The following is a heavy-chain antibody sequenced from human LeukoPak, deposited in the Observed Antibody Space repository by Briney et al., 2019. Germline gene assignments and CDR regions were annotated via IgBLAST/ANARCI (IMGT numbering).Heavy chain of an antibody. D-gene: IGHD3/OR15-3a*01. CDR3: ARDSRWSGYSSFDY. Sequence: PRASVKVSCKASGYTFTSYGISWVRQAPGQGLEWMGWISAYNGNTNYAQKLQGRVTMTTDTSTSTAYMELRSLRSDDTAVYYCARDSRWSGYSSFDYWGQGTLVTVSS. CDR1: GYTFTSYG. CDR2: ISAYNGNT. V-gene: IGHV1-18*01. J-gene: IGHJ4*02.